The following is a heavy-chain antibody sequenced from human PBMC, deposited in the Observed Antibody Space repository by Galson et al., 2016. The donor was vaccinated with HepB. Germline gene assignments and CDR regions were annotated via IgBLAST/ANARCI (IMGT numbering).Heavy chain of an antibody. D-gene: IGHD2-2*01. CDR3: ARDVGYA. Sequence: ASGFIFSDHWMSWVRQAPGKGLEWVANIKPDGNDKYYVDSVKGRFSISRDNAKNSLFLQMDSLRAEDTAVYYCARDVGYAWGQGTLVTVSS. CDR1: GFIFSDHW. CDR2: IKPDGNDK. J-gene: IGHJ4*02. V-gene: IGHV3-7*04.